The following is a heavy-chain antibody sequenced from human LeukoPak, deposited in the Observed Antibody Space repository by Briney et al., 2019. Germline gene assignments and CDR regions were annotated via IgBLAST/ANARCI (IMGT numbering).Heavy chain of an antibody. Sequence: GGSLRLSCAGSGFTFSSYWMSWVRQAPGKGLEWVASIKQDGSEKYYVDSVKGRFTISRDNAKNSLYLQMNSPRAEDTALYYCARANSGSSRDYWGQGTLVTVSS. D-gene: IGHD3-10*01. CDR2: IKQDGSEK. CDR1: GFTFSSYW. J-gene: IGHJ4*02. V-gene: IGHV3-7*05. CDR3: ARANSGSSRDY.